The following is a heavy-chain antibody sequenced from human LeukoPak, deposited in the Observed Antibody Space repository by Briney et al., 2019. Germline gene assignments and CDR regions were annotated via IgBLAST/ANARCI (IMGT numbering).Heavy chain of an antibody. J-gene: IGHJ4*02. D-gene: IGHD6-19*01. CDR1: GFTFSSYS. CDR3: ARVGSDRAVAGTRLAY. V-gene: IGHV3-21*01. CDR2: ISSSSSYI. Sequence: GGSLRLSCAASGFTFSSYSMNWVRQAPGKGLEWVSSISSSSSYIYYADSVKGRFTISRDNAKNSLHLQMNSLRAEDTAVYYCARVGSDRAVAGTRLAYWGQGTLVTVSS.